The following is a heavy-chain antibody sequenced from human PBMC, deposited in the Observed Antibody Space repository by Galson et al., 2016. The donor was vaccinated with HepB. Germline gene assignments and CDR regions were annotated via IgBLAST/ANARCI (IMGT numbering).Heavy chain of an antibody. CDR3: AREGMTTVAMLDY. CDR2: IWNDGSNQ. J-gene: IGHJ4*02. Sequence: SLRLSCAASGFTFSSYGMHWVRQAPGKGLEWVAVIWNDGSNQYYVDSAEGRFTISRDNSKNTLYLQMNSLRAEDTAVYYCAREGMTTVAMLDYWGQGTLVTVAS. D-gene: IGHD4-23*01. V-gene: IGHV3-33*01. CDR1: GFTFSSYG.